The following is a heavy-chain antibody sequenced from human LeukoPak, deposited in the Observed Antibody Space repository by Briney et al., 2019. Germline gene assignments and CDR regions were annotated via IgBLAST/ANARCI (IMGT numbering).Heavy chain of an antibody. V-gene: IGHV4-61*02. J-gene: IGHJ5*02. CDR2: IYATGNT. CDR1: GGSMRSDSSF. CDR3: ARELGSDYVGYSP. D-gene: IGHD4-23*01. Sequence: SQTLSLTCSVSGGSMRSDSSFWSSIRQPAGKGLEWIGRIYATGNTNYNPSLERRVTISVDTSKNQFSLELTSVTAPDTAVYYCARELGSDYVGYSPWGQGTLVTVSS.